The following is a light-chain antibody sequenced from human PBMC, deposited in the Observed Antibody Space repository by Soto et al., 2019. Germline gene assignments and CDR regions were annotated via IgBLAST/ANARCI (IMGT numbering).Light chain of an antibody. CDR2: AAS. CDR1: QNVNNY. J-gene: IGKJ4*01. CDR3: HQHNNWPLT. Sequence: EIVMTQSPATLSVSPGERATLSCRASQNVNNYLAWYQQKPGQAPRLLIYAASTRATGIPARFSGSGSGTKFTLTISSLQSEDFAVYYCHQHNNWPLTFGGGTKVEIK. V-gene: IGKV3-15*01.